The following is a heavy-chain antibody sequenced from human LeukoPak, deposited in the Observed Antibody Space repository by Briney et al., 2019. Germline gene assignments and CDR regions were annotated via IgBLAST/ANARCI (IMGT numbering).Heavy chain of an antibody. V-gene: IGHV1-24*01. CDR1: GYTLTELS. CDR2: FDPEDGEK. D-gene: IGHD1-26*01. Sequence: ASVKVSCKVSGYTLTELSMHWVRQPPGKGLEWMGGFDPEDGEKIYAQKFQDRVTMTEDTSTDKAYMELSSLRSEDTAVYYCATDRVGRFDYWGQGTLVTVSS. CDR3: ATDRVGRFDY. J-gene: IGHJ4*02.